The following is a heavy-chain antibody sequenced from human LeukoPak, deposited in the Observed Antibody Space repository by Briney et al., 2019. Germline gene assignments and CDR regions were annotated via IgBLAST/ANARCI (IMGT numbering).Heavy chain of an antibody. CDR1: GFTFSDYY. J-gene: IGHJ2*01. Sequence: PGGSLRLSCAASGFTFSDYYMSWIRQAPGKGLEWVSYISSSSSYTNYADSVKGRFTISRDNAKNSLYLQMNSLRAEDTAVYYCARDVLNYYGDYDSWYFDLWGRGTLVTVSS. D-gene: IGHD4-17*01. V-gene: IGHV3-11*06. CDR2: ISSSSSYT. CDR3: ARDVLNYYGDYDSWYFDL.